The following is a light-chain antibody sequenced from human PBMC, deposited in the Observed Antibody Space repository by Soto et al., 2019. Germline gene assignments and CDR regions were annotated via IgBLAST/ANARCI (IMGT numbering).Light chain of an antibody. Sequence: QSVLTQPPSVSGAPGQRVTISCTGSSSNIGAGHDVHWYQQLPGTAPKLLIYDNTNRPSGVPDRFSGSKSGTSASLSITGLQAEDEADYYCQSYDSSLSGWVFGGGTKLTVL. V-gene: IGLV1-40*01. CDR1: SSNIGAGHD. CDR2: DNT. CDR3: QSYDSSLSGWV. J-gene: IGLJ3*02.